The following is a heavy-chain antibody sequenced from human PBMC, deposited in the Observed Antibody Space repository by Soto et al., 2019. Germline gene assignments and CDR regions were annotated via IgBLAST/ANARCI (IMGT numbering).Heavy chain of an antibody. Sequence: AGGSLRLSCAASGFTFTNYYMSWVRQAPGKGLEWVANIKPDGNEKNYVDSVKGRFTISRDNAKNSLYLQMNSLRAGDTAVYYCTRELSWSGRDYWGQGTLVTSPQ. CDR1: GFTFTNYY. CDR2: IKPDGNEK. J-gene: IGHJ4*02. CDR3: TRELSWSGRDY. D-gene: IGHD3-10*01. V-gene: IGHV3-7*01.